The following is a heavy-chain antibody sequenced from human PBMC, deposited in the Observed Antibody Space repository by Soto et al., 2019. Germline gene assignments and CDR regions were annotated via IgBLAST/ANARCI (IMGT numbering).Heavy chain of an antibody. Sequence: EVQLVESGGGLVHPGRSLGFSCGAPGNSVQDYAMHWVRQAPGKGLEWVAGIYWNSDRIDYADSVKGRFTISRDNSKNSLFLQMNSLRPEDTALYYCTKDVSPGGLDYWGQGALVTVSS. J-gene: IGHJ4*02. CDR2: IYWNSDRI. CDR1: GNSVQDYA. D-gene: IGHD2-8*02. CDR3: TKDVSPGGLDY. V-gene: IGHV3-9*01.